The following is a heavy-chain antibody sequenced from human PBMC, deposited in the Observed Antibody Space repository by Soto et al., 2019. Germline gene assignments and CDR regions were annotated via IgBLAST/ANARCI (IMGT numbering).Heavy chain of an antibody. J-gene: IGHJ4*02. Sequence: QVQLVQSGAEVKKPGSSVKVSCKASGGTFSSYSISWVRQAPGQGLEWMGRIIPILGIANYAQKFQGRVTITADKSTSTAYMELSSLRSEDTAVYYCAREAYSSGGSCYSDFFDYWGQGTLVTVSS. CDR2: IIPILGIA. CDR1: GGTFSSYS. CDR3: AREAYSSGGSCYSDFFDY. D-gene: IGHD2-15*01. V-gene: IGHV1-69*08.